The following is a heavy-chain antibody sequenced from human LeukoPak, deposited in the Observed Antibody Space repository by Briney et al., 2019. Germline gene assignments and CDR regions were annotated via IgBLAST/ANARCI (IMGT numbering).Heavy chain of an antibody. V-gene: IGHV3-30-3*01. J-gene: IGHJ4*02. CDR2: ISYDGGKT. Sequence: PGGSLRLSCAASGFIFSGYAMHWVRQAPGKGLEWVAVISYDGGKTYYADSVKGRFTISRDNSKSTLYLQMNSLRSEDTAVYYCARGFNAFWSGSQLEYWGQGTLVTVSS. D-gene: IGHD3-3*01. CDR1: GFIFSGYA. CDR3: ARGFNAFWSGSQLEY.